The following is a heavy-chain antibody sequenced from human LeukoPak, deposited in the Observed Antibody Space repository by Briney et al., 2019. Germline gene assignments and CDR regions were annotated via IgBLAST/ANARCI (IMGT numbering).Heavy chain of an antibody. D-gene: IGHD3-22*01. J-gene: IGHJ6*02. CDR2: IYYSGRT. CDR1: VGSISRGGYY. CDR3: STARLFPYYDYGMDV. V-gene: IGHV4-31*03. Sequence: SETLSLTCTVPVGSISRGGYYWSWTRQHPGKGLEWIGYIYYSGRTYYNPPRRTRVTISENTAKNQFSLKLSSVTAADTAVYYCSTARLFPYYDYGMDVWGQGTTVTVSS.